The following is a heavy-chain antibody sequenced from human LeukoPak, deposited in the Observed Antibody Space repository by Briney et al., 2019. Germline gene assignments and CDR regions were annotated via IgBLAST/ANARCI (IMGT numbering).Heavy chain of an antibody. CDR1: GYIFTSYG. V-gene: IGHV1-18*01. CDR3: ARGATVTSKFDY. J-gene: IGHJ4*02. CDR2: NSGYNGNT. D-gene: IGHD4-17*01. Sequence: ASVKVSCKASGYIFTSYGISWVRQAPGQGLEWMGWNSGYNGNTNYAQKLQGRVTMTTDTSTTTVYMELRSLRSDDTAVYYCARGATVTSKFDYWGQGTLVTVSS.